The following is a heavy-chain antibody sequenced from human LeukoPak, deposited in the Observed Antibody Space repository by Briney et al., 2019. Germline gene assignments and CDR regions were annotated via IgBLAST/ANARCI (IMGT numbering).Heavy chain of an antibody. CDR3: ARDKGQYGSGTRGFTWFDP. CDR1: GVSISSSNYY. CDR2: IYSRGST. V-gene: IGHV4-39*07. D-gene: IGHD3-10*01. J-gene: IGHJ5*02. Sequence: SETLSLTCIVSGVSISSSNYYWGCIRQSPGKGLEWIGSIYSRGSTYYNPSLKSRVIVSSAMSKNQLSLMLNSVTAADTAVYYCARDKGQYGSGTRGFTWFDPWGQGTLVTVSS.